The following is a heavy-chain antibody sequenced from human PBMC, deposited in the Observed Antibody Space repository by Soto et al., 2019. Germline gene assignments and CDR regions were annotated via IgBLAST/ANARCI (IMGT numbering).Heavy chain of an antibody. D-gene: IGHD4-17*01. CDR2: IYPGDSDT. V-gene: IGHV5-51*01. CDR3: ARSLDYGGKKFDY. CDR1: GYTFTSYW. J-gene: IGHJ4*02. Sequence: GESLQISCKGSGYTFTSYWIGWVRQMPGEGLEWMGIIYPGDSDTRYSPSFQGQVTISADKSISTAYLQWSSLKASDTAMYYCARSLDYGGKKFDYWGQGTLVTVSS.